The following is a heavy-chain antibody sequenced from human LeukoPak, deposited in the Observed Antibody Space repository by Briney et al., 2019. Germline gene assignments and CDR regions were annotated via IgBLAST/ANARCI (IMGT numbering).Heavy chain of an antibody. D-gene: IGHD3-10*01. Sequence: SETLSLTCAVYGGSFSGYYWSWIRQPPGKGLEWIGYIYYSGSTNYNPSLKSRVTISVDTSKNQFSLKLSSVTAADTAVYYCARDYMVRGVIHYYYMDVWGKGTTVTVSS. CDR1: GGSFSGYY. J-gene: IGHJ6*03. CDR2: IYYSGST. V-gene: IGHV4-59*01. CDR3: ARDYMVRGVIHYYYMDV.